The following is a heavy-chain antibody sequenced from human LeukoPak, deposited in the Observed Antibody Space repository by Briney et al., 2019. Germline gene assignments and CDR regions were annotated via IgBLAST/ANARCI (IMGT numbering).Heavy chain of an antibody. CDR3: AKDLGRVTAHYYFDY. CDR1: GFTFSSYG. Sequence: GGSLRLSCAASGFTFSSYGMPWVRQAPGKGLEWVAVISYDGSNKYYADSVKGRFTISRDNSKNTLYLQMNSLRAEDTAVYYCAKDLGRVTAHYYFDYWGQGTLVTVSS. J-gene: IGHJ4*02. D-gene: IGHD2-21*02. CDR2: ISYDGSNK. V-gene: IGHV3-30*18.